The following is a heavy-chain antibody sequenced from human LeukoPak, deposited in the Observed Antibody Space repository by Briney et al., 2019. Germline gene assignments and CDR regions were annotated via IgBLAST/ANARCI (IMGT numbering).Heavy chain of an antibody. CDR1: GGSISSYY. J-gene: IGHJ4*02. Sequence: SETLSLTCTVSGGSISSYYWSWIRQPPGKGLEWIGYIYYSGSTNYNPSLKSRVTISVDTSKNQFSLKLSSVTAADTAVYYCARLYSSGWEFDYRGQGTLVTVSS. D-gene: IGHD6-19*01. CDR2: IYYSGST. CDR3: ARLYSSGWEFDY. V-gene: IGHV4-59*01.